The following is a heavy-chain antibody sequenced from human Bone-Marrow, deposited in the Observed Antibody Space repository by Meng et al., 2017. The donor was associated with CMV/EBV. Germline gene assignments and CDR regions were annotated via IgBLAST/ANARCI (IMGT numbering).Heavy chain of an antibody. Sequence: GESLKISCAASGFSFKTYSMTWVRQAPGKGLEWVSSIGGRGNYKYYADSVKGRFTVSTDNAKNSLWLQMNSLRAEDTAVYYCARVLVGLMDAMDVWGQGTEVTV. D-gene: IGHD2-8*02. V-gene: IGHV3-21*06. CDR2: IGGRGNYK. CDR1: GFSFKTYS. J-gene: IGHJ6*02. CDR3: ARVLVGLMDAMDV.